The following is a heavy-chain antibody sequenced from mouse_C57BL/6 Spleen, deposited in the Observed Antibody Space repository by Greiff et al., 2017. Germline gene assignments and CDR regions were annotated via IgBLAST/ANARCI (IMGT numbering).Heavy chain of an antibody. Sequence: VQLQQPGTELVKPGASVKLSCKASGYTFTSYWMHWVKQRPGQGLEWIGNINPSNGGTNYNEKFKSKATLTVDKSSSTAYMQLSSLTSEDSAVYYCARSSYYYGSSYEAWFAYWGQGTLVTVSA. CDR3: ARSSYYYGSSYEAWFAY. CDR2: INPSNGGT. CDR1: GYTFTSYW. D-gene: IGHD1-1*01. V-gene: IGHV1-53*01. J-gene: IGHJ3*01.